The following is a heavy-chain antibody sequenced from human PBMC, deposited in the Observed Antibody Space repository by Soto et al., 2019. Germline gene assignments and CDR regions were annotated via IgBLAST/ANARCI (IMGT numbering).Heavy chain of an antibody. J-gene: IGHJ3*02. Sequence: GASVKVSCKASGYTFTSYAMHWVRQAPGQRLEWMGWINAGNGNTNYAQKLQGRVTMTTDTSTSTAYMELRSLRSDDTAVYYCARERSTVVHGGAFDIWGQGTMVTVSS. CDR1: GYTFTSYA. D-gene: IGHD4-17*01. CDR2: INAGNGNT. V-gene: IGHV1-3*01. CDR3: ARERSTVVHGGAFDI.